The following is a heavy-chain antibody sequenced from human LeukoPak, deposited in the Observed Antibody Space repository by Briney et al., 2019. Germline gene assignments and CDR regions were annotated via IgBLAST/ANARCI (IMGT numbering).Heavy chain of an antibody. Sequence: SETLSLTCTVSGVSISSHDWSWVRQPPGKGLEWIGNIYDSESTHYKSSLKRRVTIPVDTSKNQFSLRLRSVTAADTAVYYCARVLQNYYYLDVWGKGTTVTVSS. J-gene: IGHJ6*03. V-gene: IGHV4-59*11. D-gene: IGHD3-3*01. CDR3: ARVLQNYYYLDV. CDR1: GVSISSHD. CDR2: IYDSEST.